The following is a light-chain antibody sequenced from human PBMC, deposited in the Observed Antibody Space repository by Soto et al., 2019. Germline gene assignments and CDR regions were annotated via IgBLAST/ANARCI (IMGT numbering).Light chain of an antibody. CDR1: QSIRSW. CDR2: DAS. J-gene: IGKJ1*01. V-gene: IGKV1-5*01. Sequence: DIQMTQSPSTLSASVGDRVTITCRASQSIRSWLAWYQQKPGKAPKLLTYDASSLESGVPSRFSGSGSGTEFTLTISSLQPDDFATYYCQQHSSFSPTFGQGTKVEIK. CDR3: QQHSSFSPT.